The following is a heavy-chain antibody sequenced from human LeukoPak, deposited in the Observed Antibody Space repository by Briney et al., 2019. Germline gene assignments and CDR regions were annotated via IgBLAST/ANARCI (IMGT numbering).Heavy chain of an antibody. CDR2: IYYSGST. CDR1: GASISSGGHY. Sequence: SETLSLTCTVSGASISSGGHYWSWIRQHPGKGLEWIGCIYYSGSTYYNPSLKSRVTISLDTSKNHFSLKLSSVAAADTAVYYCAGALYYYYMDVWGKGTTVTVSS. V-gene: IGHV4-31*03. CDR3: AGALYYYYMDV. J-gene: IGHJ6*03.